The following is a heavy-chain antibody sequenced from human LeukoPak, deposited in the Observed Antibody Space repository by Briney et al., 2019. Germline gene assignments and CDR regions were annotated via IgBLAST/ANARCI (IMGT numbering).Heavy chain of an antibody. CDR2: INPNSGST. CDR3: ARAPVLYHQLVSV. V-gene: IGHV1-2*02. D-gene: IGHD6-6*01. Sequence: ASVKVSCKASGYSFAGYYLHWVRQAPGQGLEWMGWINPNSGSTNYAQKFQGRVAMTRDTSISTAYMELTSLRSDDTAVYYCARAPVLYHQLVSVCGQGTLVTVSS. CDR1: GYSFAGYY. J-gene: IGHJ4*02.